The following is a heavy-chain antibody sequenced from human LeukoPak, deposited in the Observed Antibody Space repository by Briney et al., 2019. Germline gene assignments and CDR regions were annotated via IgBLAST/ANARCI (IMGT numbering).Heavy chain of an antibody. J-gene: IGHJ3*02. V-gene: IGHV5-51*01. D-gene: IGHD3-9*01. Sequence: GESLKISCKGSGYSFTSYWIGWVRQMPGKGLEWMGIIYPGDSDTRYSPSFQGQVTISADKSISTAYLQWSSLKASDTAMYYCASRYYDILTGLTPSAFDIWGQGTMATVSS. CDR1: GYSFTSYW. CDR3: ASRYYDILTGLTPSAFDI. CDR2: IYPGDSDT.